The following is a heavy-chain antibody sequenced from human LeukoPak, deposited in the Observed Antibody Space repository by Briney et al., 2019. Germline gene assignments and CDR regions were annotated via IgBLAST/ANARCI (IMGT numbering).Heavy chain of an antibody. CDR2: ISGSGNRT. V-gene: IGHV3-23*01. CDR3: ARDLKGYCSGGSCYFDAFDI. Sequence: PGGSLRLSCAASGFTFSSYAMSWVRQAPGKGLEWVSSISGSGNRTYYADSVKGRFTISRDNSKNTLYLQMNSLRAEDTAVYYCARDLKGYCSGGSCYFDAFDIWGQGTMVTVSS. J-gene: IGHJ3*02. D-gene: IGHD2-15*01. CDR1: GFTFSSYA.